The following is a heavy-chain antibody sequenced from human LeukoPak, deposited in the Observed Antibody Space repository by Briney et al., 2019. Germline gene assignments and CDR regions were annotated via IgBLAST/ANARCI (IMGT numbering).Heavy chain of an antibody. V-gene: IGHV3-23*01. J-gene: IGHJ4*02. D-gene: IGHD3-3*01. CDR2: I. CDR1: GFTFNSYA. CDR3: AKTIHSDFWRGYYSYFDY. Sequence: GGSLRLSCEASGFTFNSYAMNWVRQAPGKGLEWLSMIKGRFTISRDNSKNTLYLQMSSLGAGDTAIYYCAKTIHSDFWRGYYSYFDYWGRGTLVTVSS.